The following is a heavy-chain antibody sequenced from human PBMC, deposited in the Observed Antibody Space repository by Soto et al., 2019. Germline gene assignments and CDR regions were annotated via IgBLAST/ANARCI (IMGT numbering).Heavy chain of an antibody. CDR3: ARDLVTIADIVVVPAAMGALDY. J-gene: IGHJ4*02. V-gene: IGHV1-69*13. Sequence: ASVKVSCKASGGTFSSYAISWVRQAPGQGLEWMGGIIPIFGTANYAQKFQGRVTITAEESTSTAYMELSSLRSEDTAVYYCARDLVTIADIVVVPAAMGALDYWGQGTLVPVSS. D-gene: IGHD2-2*01. CDR2: IIPIFGTA. CDR1: GGTFSSYA.